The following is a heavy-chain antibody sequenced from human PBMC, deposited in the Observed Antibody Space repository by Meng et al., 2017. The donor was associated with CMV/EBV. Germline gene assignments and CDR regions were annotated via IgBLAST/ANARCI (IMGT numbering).Heavy chain of an antibody. CDR1: GGSISSGDYY. D-gene: IGHD6-13*01. CDR3: ARAQYSSSCDY. V-gene: IGHV4-30-4*08. Sequence: QVPLLWSAPGLVNPSQPISLTCTVSGGSISSGDYYWSWIRQPPVKGLEWIGYIYYSGSTYYNPSLKSRVTISVDTSKNQFSLKLSSVTAADTAVYYCARAQYSSSCDYWGQGTLVTVSS. CDR2: IYYSGST. J-gene: IGHJ4*02.